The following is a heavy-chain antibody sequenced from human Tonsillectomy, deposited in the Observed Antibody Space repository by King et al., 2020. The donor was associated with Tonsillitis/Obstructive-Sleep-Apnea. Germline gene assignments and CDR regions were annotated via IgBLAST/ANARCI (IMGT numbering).Heavy chain of an antibody. V-gene: IGHV1-58*01. CDR3: AAVTMIVVGYAFDI. D-gene: IGHD3-22*01. CDR1: GFTFTSSA. Sequence: QLVESGPEVKKPGTSVKVSCKASGFTFTSSAVQWVRQARGQRLEWIGWIVVGSGNTNYAQKFQGRVTITRDMSTSTAYLELSSLGSEDTAVYYCAAVTMIVVGYAFDIWGQGTMVTVSS. J-gene: IGHJ3*02. CDR2: IVVGSGNT.